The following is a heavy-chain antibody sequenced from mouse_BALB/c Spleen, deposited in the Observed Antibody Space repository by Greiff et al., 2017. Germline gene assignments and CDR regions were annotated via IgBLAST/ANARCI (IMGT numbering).Heavy chain of an antibody. Sequence: EVKVVESGGGLVQPGGSRKLSCAASGFTFSSFGMHWVRQAPEKGLEWVAYISSGSSTIYYADTVKGRFTISRDNPKNTLFLQMTSLRSEDTAMYYCARDGNPLFDYWGQGTTLTVSS. CDR2: ISSGSSTI. V-gene: IGHV5-17*02. CDR3: ARDGNPLFDY. D-gene: IGHD2-1*01. J-gene: IGHJ2*01. CDR1: GFTFSSFG.